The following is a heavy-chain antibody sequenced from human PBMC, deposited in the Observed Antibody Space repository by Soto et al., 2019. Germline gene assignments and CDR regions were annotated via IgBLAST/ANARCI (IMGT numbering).Heavy chain of an antibody. Sequence: QVQLVESGGRLVQPGRSLRLSCAASGFTFSSDGMHWVRQAPGKGLEWVAAISYDGSHKYYADSVKGRFTISRDNSKNPLYLQMNSLRAEDTAVYYCAGGTSGYYRYFDYWGQGTLVTVSS. CDR3: AGGTSGYYRYFDY. CDR2: ISYDGSHK. CDR1: GFTFSSDG. V-gene: IGHV3-30*03. D-gene: IGHD3-22*01. J-gene: IGHJ4*02.